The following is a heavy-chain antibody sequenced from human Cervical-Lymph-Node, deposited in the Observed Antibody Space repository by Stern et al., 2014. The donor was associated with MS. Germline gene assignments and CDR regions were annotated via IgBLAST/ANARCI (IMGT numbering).Heavy chain of an antibody. CDR2: ISSGSTTI. Sequence: EVQLVESGGGLVQPGGSLRLSCAASEFTFRDSSMSWVRQAPGKGLEWISYISSGSTTIYYADSVKGRFTISRDNAKNSLSLQMNSLRAEDTAVYYCARDNYDSSGYFFKWGQGTLVTVSS. CDR1: EFTFRDSS. D-gene: IGHD3-22*01. V-gene: IGHV3-48*01. CDR3: ARDNYDSSGYFFK. J-gene: IGHJ4*02.